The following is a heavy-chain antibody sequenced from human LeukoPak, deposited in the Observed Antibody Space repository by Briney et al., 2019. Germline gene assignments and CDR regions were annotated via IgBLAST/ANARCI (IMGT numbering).Heavy chain of an antibody. J-gene: IGHJ1*01. CDR2: IYHSGTT. CDR3: ARAASDTGLVRGDI. V-gene: IGHV4-59*12. D-gene: IGHD5-18*01. Sequence: PSETLSLTCTVSGGSISDDYWSWVRQPPGKGLEWIGYIYHSGTTYYNPSLKSRVTMSVDRSKNQFSLKLSSVTAADTAVYYCARAASDTGLVRGDIWGQGTLVTVSS. CDR1: GGSISDDY.